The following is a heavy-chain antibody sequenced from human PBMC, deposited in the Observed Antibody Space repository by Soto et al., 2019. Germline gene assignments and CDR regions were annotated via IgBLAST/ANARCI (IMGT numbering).Heavy chain of an antibody. V-gene: IGHV3-11*05. J-gene: IGHJ4*02. CDR1: GFTFSDYY. CDR2: ITSSSYYT. CDR3: AAGTVTTLPDY. D-gene: IGHD4-17*01. Sequence: VQLVESGGGLVKPGGSLRLSCVASGFTFSDYYMTWIRQAPGKGLGWVSYITSSSYYTNNADSVKGRFTISRDNAKSSLYLQMNSLRVEDTAVYYCAAGTVTTLPDYWGQGTLGTVSS.